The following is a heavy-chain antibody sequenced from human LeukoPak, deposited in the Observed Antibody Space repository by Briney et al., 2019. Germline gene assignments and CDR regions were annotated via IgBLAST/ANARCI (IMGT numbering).Heavy chain of an antibody. CDR1: GYTFTGYY. D-gene: IGHD2-2*02. CDR2: INPNSGGT. CDR3: ARGRGYCSSTSCYSLWFDP. J-gene: IGHJ5*02. Sequence: GASVKVSCKASGYTFTGYYTHWVRQAPGQGLEWMGWINPNSGGTNYAQKFQGRVTMTRDTSISTAYMELSRLRSDDTAVYYCARGRGYCSSTSCYSLWFDPWGQGTLVTVSS. V-gene: IGHV1-2*02.